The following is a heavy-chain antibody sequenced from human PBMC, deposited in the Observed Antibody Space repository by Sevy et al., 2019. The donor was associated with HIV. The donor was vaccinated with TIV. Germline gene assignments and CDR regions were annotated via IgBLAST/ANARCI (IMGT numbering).Heavy chain of an antibody. Sequence: GGSLRLSCAASGFTFSSYAMRWVRQAPGKGLEWVAVISYDGSNKYYADSVKGRFTISRDNSKNTLYLQMNSLRAEDTAVYYCARTSIATVTTRRNWYFDLWGRGTLVTVSS. CDR1: GFTFSSYA. CDR2: ISYDGSNK. J-gene: IGHJ2*01. CDR3: ARTSIATVTTRRNWYFDL. D-gene: IGHD4-17*01. V-gene: IGHV3-30-3*01.